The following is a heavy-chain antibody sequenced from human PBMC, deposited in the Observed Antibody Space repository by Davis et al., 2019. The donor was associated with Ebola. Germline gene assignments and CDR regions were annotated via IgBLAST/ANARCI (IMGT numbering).Heavy chain of an antibody. CDR3: ARIYSNPTADY. CDR2: IYYSGST. CDR1: GGSISSSTYL. J-gene: IGHJ4*02. V-gene: IGHV4-61*05. D-gene: IGHD4-11*01. Sequence: PSETLSLTCIVSGGSISSSTYLWGWIRQPPGKGLEWIGYIYYSGSTNYNPSLKSRVTISVDTSKNQFSLKLSSVTAADTAVYYCARIYSNPTADYWGQGTLVTVSS.